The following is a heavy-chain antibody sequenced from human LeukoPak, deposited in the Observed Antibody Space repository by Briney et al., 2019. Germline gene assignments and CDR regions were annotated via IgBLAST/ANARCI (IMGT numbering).Heavy chain of an antibody. CDR1: GFTFSSYA. CDR2: ISGSGGST. D-gene: IGHD2-21*02. J-gene: IGHJ1*01. Sequence: GGSLRLSCAASGFTFSSYAMSLVRQAPGKGLEWVSAISGSGGSTYYADSVKGRFTISRDNSKNTLYLQMNSLRAEDTAVYYCAKVYNCGGDCQYFQHWGQGTLVTVSS. CDR3: AKVYNCGGDCQYFQH. V-gene: IGHV3-23*01.